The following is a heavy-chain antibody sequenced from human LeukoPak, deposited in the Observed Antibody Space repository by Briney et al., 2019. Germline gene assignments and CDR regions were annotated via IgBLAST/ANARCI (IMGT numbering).Heavy chain of an antibody. CDR3: ARTGIFWYGMDV. Sequence: GGSLRLPCAASGFTFSSYAMHWVRQAPGKGLEYVSAISSNGGSTYYANSVKGRFTISRDNSKNTLYLQMGSLRAEDMAVYYCARTGIFWYGMDVWGQGTTVTVSS. CDR1: GFTFSSYA. D-gene: IGHD2-21*01. V-gene: IGHV3-64*01. J-gene: IGHJ6*02. CDR2: ISSNGGST.